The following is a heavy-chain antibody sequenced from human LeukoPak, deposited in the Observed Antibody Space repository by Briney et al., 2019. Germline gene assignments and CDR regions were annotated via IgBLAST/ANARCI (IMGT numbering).Heavy chain of an antibody. V-gene: IGHV3-23*01. J-gene: IGHJ4*02. Sequence: GGSLRLSCATSGFIFSIYNMNWVRQVPGKGLEWVSYISTGGEIVHYADSVKGRFTISRDNSKNTLYLQMNSLRAEDTALYYCARDKSSGYYYFDYWGQGSLVTVSS. CDR1: GFIFSIYN. D-gene: IGHD3-22*01. CDR3: ARDKSSGYYYFDY. CDR2: ISTGGEIV.